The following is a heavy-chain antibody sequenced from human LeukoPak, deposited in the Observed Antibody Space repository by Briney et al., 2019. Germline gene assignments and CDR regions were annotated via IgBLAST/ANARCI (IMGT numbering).Heavy chain of an antibody. V-gene: IGHV1-69*05. CDR3: AIQEEGGYKDWFDP. CDR2: IIPIFGTA. J-gene: IGHJ5*02. Sequence: GASVKVSCKASGGTFSSYAISWVRQAPGQGLEWMGRIIPIFGTANYAQKFQGRVTITTDESTSTAYMELSSLRSEDTAVYYFAIQEEGGYKDWFDPWGQGTLVTVSS. D-gene: IGHD5-24*01. CDR1: GGTFSSYA.